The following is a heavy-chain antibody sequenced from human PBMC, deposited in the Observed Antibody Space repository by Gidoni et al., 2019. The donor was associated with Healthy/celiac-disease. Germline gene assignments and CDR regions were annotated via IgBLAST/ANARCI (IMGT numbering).Heavy chain of an antibody. CDR1: VGSLSSGSYY. D-gene: IGHD3-10*01. CDR3: SRARGGDAFDI. Sequence: QVQLQESGPGLVKPSQTLSLTCPFSVGSLSSGSYYWSWIRQPAGKGLEWSGRINTSGSTNYHPSLTSRVTISVDTSKNQFSLKLSSVTAADTAVYYCSRARGGDAFDIWGQGTMVTVSS. V-gene: IGHV4-61*02. J-gene: IGHJ3*02. CDR2: INTSGST.